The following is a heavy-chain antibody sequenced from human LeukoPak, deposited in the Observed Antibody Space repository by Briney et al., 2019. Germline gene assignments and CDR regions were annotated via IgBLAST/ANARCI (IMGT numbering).Heavy chain of an antibody. CDR3: ARDPGLLIYDY. Sequence: SGGSLRLSCAASGFTFSSYSMNWVRQAPGKGLEWVSSISSSSSYIYYADSVKGRFTISRDNAKNSLYLQMNSLRAEDTAVYYCARDPGLLIYDYWGQGTLVTVSS. CDR1: GFTFSSYS. CDR2: ISSSSSYI. D-gene: IGHD2-15*01. V-gene: IGHV3-21*01. J-gene: IGHJ4*02.